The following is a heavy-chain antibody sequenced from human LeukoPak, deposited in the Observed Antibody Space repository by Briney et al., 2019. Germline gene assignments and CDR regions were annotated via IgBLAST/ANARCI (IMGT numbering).Heavy chain of an antibody. V-gene: IGHV3-23*01. CDR3: AKDQIPRYYYDSSGYYFDY. CDR1: GFTFSSYA. J-gene: IGHJ4*02. D-gene: IGHD3-22*01. CDR2: ISGSGGST. Sequence: GGSLRLSCAASGFTFSSYAMSWVRQAPGKGLEWVSAISGSGGSTYYADSVKGRFTISRDNSKNTLYLQMNSLRAEDTAVYYCAKDQIPRYYYDSSGYYFDYWGQGTLVTVSS.